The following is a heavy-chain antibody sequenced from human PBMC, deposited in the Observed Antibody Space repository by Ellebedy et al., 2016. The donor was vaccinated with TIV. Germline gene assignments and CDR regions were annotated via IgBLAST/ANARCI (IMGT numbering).Heavy chain of an antibody. Sequence: GESLKISCAASGLTFSSHAMSWVRQAPGKGLEWVSSISGSGGNTYYADSVKGRFTISKDSSKNTLYLQMNSLRAEDTAVYYWARDPPGIAATGPYKWGQGTLVTVSS. J-gene: IGHJ4*02. V-gene: IGHV3-23*01. CDR3: ARDPPGIAATGPYK. CDR2: ISGSGGNT. D-gene: IGHD6-13*01. CDR1: GLTFSSHA.